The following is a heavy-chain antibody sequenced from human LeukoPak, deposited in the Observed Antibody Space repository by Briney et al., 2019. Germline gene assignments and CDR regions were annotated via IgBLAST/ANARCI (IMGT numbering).Heavy chain of an antibody. Sequence: GGSLRLSCAASGFSFSSYEMNWVREAPGKGLEWVSYISSSGSTIYYADSVKSRFTISRDNAKNSLYLQMNSLRAEDTAVYYCARVEVVVAATFDYWGQGTLVTVSS. D-gene: IGHD2-15*01. V-gene: IGHV3-48*03. CDR2: ISSSGSTI. J-gene: IGHJ4*02. CDR3: ARVEVVVAATFDY. CDR1: GFSFSSYE.